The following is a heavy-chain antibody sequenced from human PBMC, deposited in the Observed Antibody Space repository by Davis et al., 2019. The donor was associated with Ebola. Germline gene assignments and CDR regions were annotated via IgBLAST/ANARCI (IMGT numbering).Heavy chain of an antibody. V-gene: IGHV3-53*04. CDR3: ARSGYSSPPGGLYGMDV. D-gene: IGHD2-15*01. J-gene: IGHJ6*04. CDR1: GFTVSSNY. CDR2: IYSGGST. Sequence: GESLKISCAASGFTVSSNYMSWVRQAPGKGLEWVSVIYSGGSTHYADSVKGRFTISRHNSKNTLYLHMNSLKVEDTAVYYCARSGYSSPPGGLYGMDVWGKGTTVTVSS.